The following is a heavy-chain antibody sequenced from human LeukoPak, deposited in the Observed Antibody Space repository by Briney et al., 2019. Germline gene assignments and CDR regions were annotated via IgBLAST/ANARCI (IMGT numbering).Heavy chain of an antibody. CDR3: ARHQRYSSGWHGLVDY. V-gene: IGHV4-31*03. CDR1: GGSISSGGYY. J-gene: IGHJ4*02. D-gene: IGHD6-19*01. Sequence: PSQTLSLTCTVSGGSISSGGYYWSWIRQHPGKGLEWIGYIYYSGSTYYDPSLKSRVTISVDTSKNQFSLKLSSVTAADTAVYYCARHQRYSSGWHGLVDYWGQGTLVTVSS. CDR2: IYYSGST.